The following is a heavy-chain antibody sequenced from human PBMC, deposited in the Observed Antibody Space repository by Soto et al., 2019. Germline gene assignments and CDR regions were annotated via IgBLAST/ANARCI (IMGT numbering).Heavy chain of an antibody. Sequence: SETLSLTCTVSGGSISSYYWSWIRQPPGKGLEWIGYIYYSGSTNYNPSLKSRVTISVDTSKNQFSLKLSSVTVADTAVYYCARDLDGLHDDTSGPFPRPGWGQGTLVTVSS. V-gene: IGHV4-59*08. CDR3: ARDLDGLHDDTSGPFPRPG. CDR1: GGSISSYY. CDR2: IYYSGST. D-gene: IGHD3-22*01. J-gene: IGHJ1*01.